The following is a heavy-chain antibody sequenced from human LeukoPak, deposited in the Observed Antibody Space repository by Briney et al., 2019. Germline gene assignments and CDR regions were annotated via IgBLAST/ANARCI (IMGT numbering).Heavy chain of an antibody. CDR1: GHTLNDLS. Sequence: ASVKVSFKAFGHTLNDLSIHWVRQAPGKGLEWLGGFDPEDDERMYAPKFQGRVTVTEDNSIDTAYMELTSLSSDDTGVYYCSTETAGNYWGQGTLVTVSS. CDR2: FDPEDDER. CDR3: STETAGNY. J-gene: IGHJ4*02. V-gene: IGHV1-24*01.